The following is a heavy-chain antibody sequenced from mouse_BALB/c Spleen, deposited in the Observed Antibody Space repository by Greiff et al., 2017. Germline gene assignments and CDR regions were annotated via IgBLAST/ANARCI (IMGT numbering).Heavy chain of an antibody. D-gene: IGHD1-1*02. CDR3: ARRNQGYGGWFAY. J-gene: IGHJ3*01. CDR2: INPSTGYT. Sequence: VMLVESGAELAKPGASVKMSCKASGYTFTSYWMHWVKQRPGQGLEWIGYINPSTGYTEYNQKFKDKATLTADKSSSTAYMQLSSLTSEDSAVYYCARRNQGYGGWFAYWGQGTLVTVSA. V-gene: IGHV1-7*01. CDR1: GYTFTSYW.